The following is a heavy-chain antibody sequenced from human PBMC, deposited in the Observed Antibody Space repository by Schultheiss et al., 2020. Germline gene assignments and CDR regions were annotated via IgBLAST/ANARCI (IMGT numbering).Heavy chain of an antibody. V-gene: IGHV1-69*05. CDR1: GGTFSSYA. CDR3: ARDSSSSPYY. CDR2: IIPIFGTA. Sequence: SVTVSGKASGGTFSSYAISWVRQAPGQRLEWMGGIIPIFGTANYAQKFQGRVTMTTDTSTSTAYMELRSLRSDDTAVYYCARDSSSSPYYWGQGTLVTVSS. D-gene: IGHD6-13*01. J-gene: IGHJ4*02.